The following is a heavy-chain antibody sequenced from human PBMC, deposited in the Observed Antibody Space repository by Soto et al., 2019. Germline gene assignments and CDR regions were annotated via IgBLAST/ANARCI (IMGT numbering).Heavy chain of an antibody. D-gene: IGHD2-21*02. CDR3: VRHATDHTAYYYSAMDV. CDR1: GDSITTSGYY. J-gene: IGHJ6*02. V-gene: IGHV4-39*01. Sequence: SETLSLTCNVSGDSITTSGYYWDWIRQPPGKGLEWIGSIYSSGRTYYNPSPNSRVTISLDTAKNQIYLKLNSVTAAGTAVQYCVRHATDHTAYYYSAMDVWGQGTTVTVSS. CDR2: IYSSGRT.